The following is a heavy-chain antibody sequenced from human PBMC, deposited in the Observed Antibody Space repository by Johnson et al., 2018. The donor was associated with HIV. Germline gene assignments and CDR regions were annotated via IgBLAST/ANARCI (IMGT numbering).Heavy chain of an antibody. J-gene: IGHJ3*02. CDR1: GFTFSYYW. CDR3: ARELRIAARGLAFDI. D-gene: IGHD6-6*01. V-gene: IGHV3-7*05. CDR2: IKQDGSEK. Sequence: EVQLVESGGGLVQPGGSLRLSCAASGFTFSYYWMSWVRQAPGKGLEWVANIKQDGSEKYYVDSVKGRFTISRDNAKKSLYLQMNSLRAEDTAVYYCARELRIAARGLAFDIWGRGTMVTVSS.